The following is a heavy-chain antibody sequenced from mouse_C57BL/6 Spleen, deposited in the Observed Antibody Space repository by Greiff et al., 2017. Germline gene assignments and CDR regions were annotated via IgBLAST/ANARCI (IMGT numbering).Heavy chain of an antibody. CDR3: TRSDGYSGLAMDY. D-gene: IGHD2-3*01. CDR2: IDPETGGT. V-gene: IGHV1-15*01. J-gene: IGHJ4*01. Sequence: QVQLQQSGAELVRPGASVTLSCKASGYTFTDYEMHWVKQTPVHGLEWIGAIDPETGGTAYNQKFKGKAILTADKSSIPAYMELRSLTSEDSAVYYCTRSDGYSGLAMDYWGQGTSVTVSS. CDR1: GYTFTDYE.